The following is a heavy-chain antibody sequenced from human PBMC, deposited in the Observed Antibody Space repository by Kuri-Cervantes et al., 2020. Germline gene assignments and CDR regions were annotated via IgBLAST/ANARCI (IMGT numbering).Heavy chain of an antibody. D-gene: IGHD3-10*01. V-gene: IGHV3-30*03. Sequence: GESLKISCAASGFTFSSYGMHWVRQAPGKGPEWVAVISYDGSNKYYADSVKGRFTISRDNAKNSLYLQMNSLRAEDMAVYYCARYFAFEYFDYWGQGTLVTVSS. CDR1: GFTFSSYG. J-gene: IGHJ4*02. CDR2: ISYDGSNK. CDR3: ARYFAFEYFDY.